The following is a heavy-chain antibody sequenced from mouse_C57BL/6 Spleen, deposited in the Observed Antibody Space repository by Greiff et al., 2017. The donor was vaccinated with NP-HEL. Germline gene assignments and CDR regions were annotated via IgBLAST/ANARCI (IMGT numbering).Heavy chain of an antibody. CDR2: IDPENGDT. Sequence: VQLQQSGAELVRPGASVKLSCTASGFNIKDDYMHWVKQRPEQGLEWIGWIDPENGDTEYASKIQGKATITAETSANTAYLQLSSLTSEDTAVYYCTNVERFDYWGQGTTLTVSS. CDR3: TNVERFDY. CDR1: GFNIKDDY. V-gene: IGHV14-4*01. J-gene: IGHJ2*01.